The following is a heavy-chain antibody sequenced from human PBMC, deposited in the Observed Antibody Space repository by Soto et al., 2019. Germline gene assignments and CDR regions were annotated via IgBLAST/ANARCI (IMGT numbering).Heavy chain of an antibody. J-gene: IGHJ1*01. V-gene: IGHV4-31*03. D-gene: IGHD4-17*01. Sequence: QVQLQESGPGLVKPSQTLSLTCTVSGGSISSGGYCWSWIRQHPGKGLEWIGYIYYSGSTYYNPSLKWRVTISGDTSKNQFSLKLSSVTAAETAVYYWASKTSDYGDYSLHFHHWGQGTLVTVSS. CDR3: ASKTSDYGDYSLHFHH. CDR2: IYYSGST. CDR1: GGSISSGGYC.